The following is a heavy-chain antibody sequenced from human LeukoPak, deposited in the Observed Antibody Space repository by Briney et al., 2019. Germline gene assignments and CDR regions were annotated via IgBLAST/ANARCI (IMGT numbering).Heavy chain of an antibody. CDR2: INHSGST. D-gene: IGHD1-26*01. J-gene: IGHJ5*02. V-gene: IGHV4-34*01. CDR1: GGSFSGYY. CDR3: ARQYSGSYSDWFDP. Sequence: SETLSLTCAVYGGSFSGYYWSWIRQSPGKGLEWIGEINHSGSTNYNPSLKSRVTISVDTSKNQFSLKLSSVTAADTAVYYCARQYSGSYSDWFDPWGQGTLVTVSS.